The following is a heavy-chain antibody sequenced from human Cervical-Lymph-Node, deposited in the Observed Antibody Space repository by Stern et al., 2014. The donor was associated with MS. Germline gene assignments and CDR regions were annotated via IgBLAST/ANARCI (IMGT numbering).Heavy chain of an antibody. J-gene: IGHJ4*02. D-gene: IGHD3-22*01. CDR3: ARVDYFESSGYYMY. V-gene: IGHV1-18*01. Sequence: VQLVQSGTEVKKPGASVRVPCKASGYSFTAHGISWVRQAPGQGLEWMGWISPYTSNTNFAEKFQGRVTLTTDTSTNTAYMELRSLKSDDTAVYYCARVDYFESSGYYMYWGQGTLVTVSS. CDR1: GYSFTAHG. CDR2: ISPYTSNT.